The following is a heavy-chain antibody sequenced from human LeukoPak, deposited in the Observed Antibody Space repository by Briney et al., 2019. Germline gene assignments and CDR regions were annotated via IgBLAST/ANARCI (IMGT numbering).Heavy chain of an antibody. CDR3: ARGGAARSAGH. J-gene: IGHJ4*02. CDR2: IYSGGET. Sequence: GGSLRLSCAASGFTVSSNYVSWVRQAPGKGLEWVSVIYSGGETYYADSVKGRFTLSRDNSKNLLYLQMNSLRAEDTAVYYCARGGAARSAGHWGQGTLVTVSS. V-gene: IGHV3-53*01. D-gene: IGHD6-6*01. CDR1: GFTVSSNY.